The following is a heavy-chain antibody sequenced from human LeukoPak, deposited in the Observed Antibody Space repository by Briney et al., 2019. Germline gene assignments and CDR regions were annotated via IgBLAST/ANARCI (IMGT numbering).Heavy chain of an antibody. CDR3: AKALTTVVVPTATPFDY. J-gene: IGHJ4*02. D-gene: IGHD2-2*01. Sequence: GGSLRLSCAASGFTFTSYVVSWVRQAPGKGLEWVSSITGSGGGTYYTDSVKGRFTVSRDNSKNTLFLQMNSLRAEDTAIYYCAKALTTVVVPTATPFDYWGQGALVTVSS. V-gene: IGHV3-23*01. CDR2: ITGSGGGT. CDR1: GFTFTSYV.